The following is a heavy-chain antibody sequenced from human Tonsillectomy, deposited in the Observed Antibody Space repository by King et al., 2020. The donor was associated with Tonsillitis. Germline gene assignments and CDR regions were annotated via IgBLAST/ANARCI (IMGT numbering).Heavy chain of an antibody. D-gene: IGHD5-24*01. CDR1: GGSISSGTYY. CDR3: ARHGMATNWGHYFDY. J-gene: IGHJ4*02. CDR2: LSYSGST. V-gene: IGHV4-39*01. Sequence: QLQESGPGLVKASETLSLTCTVSGGSISSGTYYWGWIRQPPGKGLEWIGSLSYSGSTYYNPFLKSRVTISVDTSKNQFSLEPTSVTAADTAVYYCARHGMATNWGHYFDYWGQGTLVTVSS.